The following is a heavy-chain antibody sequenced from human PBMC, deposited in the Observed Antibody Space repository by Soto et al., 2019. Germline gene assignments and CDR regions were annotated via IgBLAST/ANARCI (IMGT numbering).Heavy chain of an antibody. J-gene: IGHJ4*02. CDR3: AITAMINRDSSTSFDY. V-gene: IGHV3-15*01. CDR1: GLPFSNVW. D-gene: IGHD5-18*01. CDR2: IKSKSDGETA. Sequence: EVQLVESGGGSVKPGGSLRLSCAAYGLPFSNVWMTWIRQAPGKGLEWVGRIKSKSDGETADVAAPVKARFTISRDDSKNTVFLEMNSLKSEDTALYYCAITAMINRDSSTSFDYWGRGTQVTVSS.